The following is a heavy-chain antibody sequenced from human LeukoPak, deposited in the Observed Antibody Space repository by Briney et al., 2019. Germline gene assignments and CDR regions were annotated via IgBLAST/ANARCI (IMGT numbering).Heavy chain of an antibody. CDR3: AKSNGYGLVDI. D-gene: IGHD3-10*01. CDR1: GYSISTGYY. CDR2: IFYSGTT. Sequence: SETLSLTCTVSGYSISTGYYWGWIRQPPGKGLEWIGNIFYSGTTYYSPSLKTRVTISLDTSRNQFSLKLNSVTAADTAVYYCAKSNGYGLVDIWGQGTMVTVSS. V-gene: IGHV4-38-2*02. J-gene: IGHJ3*02.